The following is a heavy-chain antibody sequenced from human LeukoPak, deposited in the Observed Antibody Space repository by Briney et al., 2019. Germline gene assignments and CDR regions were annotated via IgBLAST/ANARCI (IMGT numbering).Heavy chain of an antibody. D-gene: IGHD6-6*01. V-gene: IGHV1-2*02. J-gene: IGHJ5*02. CDR2: INPNSGGT. CDR1: GYTFTGYY. CDR3: ARGVSSYLSYNWFDP. Sequence: ASVKVSCKASGYTFTGYYMHWVRQGPGQGLEWMGWINPNSGGTNYAQEFQGRVTMTRDTSISTAYMELSRLRSDDTAVYYCARGVSSYLSYNWFDPWGQGTLVTVSS.